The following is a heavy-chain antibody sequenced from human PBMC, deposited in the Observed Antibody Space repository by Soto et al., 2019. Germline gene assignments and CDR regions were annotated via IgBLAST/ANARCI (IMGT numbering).Heavy chain of an antibody. Sequence: EVQLLESGGGLVQPGGSLRLSCAASGFTFSSYAMSWVRQAPGKGLEWVSAISGSGGSTYYADSVKGRFTIFRDNSKNTLYLQMNSLRAEDTAVYYCAKDRYYDSSGYGAFDIWGQGTMVTVSS. D-gene: IGHD3-22*01. CDR1: GFTFSSYA. CDR2: ISGSGGST. J-gene: IGHJ3*02. CDR3: AKDRYYDSSGYGAFDI. V-gene: IGHV3-23*01.